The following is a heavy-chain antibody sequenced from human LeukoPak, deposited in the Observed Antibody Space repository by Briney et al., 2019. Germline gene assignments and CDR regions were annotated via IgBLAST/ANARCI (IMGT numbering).Heavy chain of an antibody. CDR3: AGGRIAPADLDY. V-gene: IGHV3-30*09. J-gene: IGHJ4*02. CDR1: GFTFSSYA. D-gene: IGHD6-13*01. CDR2: ISYDGSNK. Sequence: PGRSLRLSCAASGFTFSSYAMHWVRQAPGKGLEWVAVISYDGSNKYYADSVKGRFAISRDKSKNTVFLQMNSLRVEDTAVYYCAGGRIAPADLDYWGQGTLVTVSS.